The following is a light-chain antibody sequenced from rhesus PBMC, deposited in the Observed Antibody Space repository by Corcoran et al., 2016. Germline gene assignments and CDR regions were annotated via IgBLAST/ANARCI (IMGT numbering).Light chain of an antibody. J-gene: IGKJ1*01. Sequence: DIQMTQSPSSLSASVGDKVTITCRASQGISNALAWYQQKPGKAPKLLIYAASSLESGDPSRFSGSGSGTDFTLTISSLQPEDFTVYCCQQHNKYPWTFGHGAKVEIK. CDR3: QQHNKYPWT. CDR1: QGISNA. V-gene: IGKV1-33*01. CDR2: AAS.